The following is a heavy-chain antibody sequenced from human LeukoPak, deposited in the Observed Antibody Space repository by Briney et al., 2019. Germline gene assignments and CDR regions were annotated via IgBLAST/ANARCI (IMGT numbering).Heavy chain of an antibody. CDR2: IKQDGSEK. V-gene: IGHV3-7*04. J-gene: IGHJ3*02. Sequence: GGSLRLSCVVSGFTFSSYWMSWVRQAPGKGLEWVANIKQDGSEKYYVDSVKGRFTISRDNAKNSLFLQMNSLRAEDTAVYYCARDWQWQQLDGDAFDIWGQGTMVTVSS. CDR1: GFTFSSYW. CDR3: ARDWQWQQLDGDAFDI. D-gene: IGHD6-13*01.